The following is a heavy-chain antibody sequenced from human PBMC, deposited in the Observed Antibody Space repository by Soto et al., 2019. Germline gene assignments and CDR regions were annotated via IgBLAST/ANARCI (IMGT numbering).Heavy chain of an antibody. D-gene: IGHD4-17*01. J-gene: IGHJ4*02. V-gene: IGHV4-31*03. Sequence: QVQLQESGPGLVKPSQTLSLTCTVSGGSISSGGYYWSWIRQHPGKGLEWIGYIYYSGSTYYNPSLKSRVTISVDTSKNQFSLKLSSVTAADTAVYYCARANYGDYYRGVGLFDYWGQGTLVIVSS. CDR3: ARANYGDYYRGVGLFDY. CDR1: GGSISSGGYY. CDR2: IYYSGST.